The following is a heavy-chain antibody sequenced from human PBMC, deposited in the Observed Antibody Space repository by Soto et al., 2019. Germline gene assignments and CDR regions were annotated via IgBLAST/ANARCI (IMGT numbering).Heavy chain of an antibody. J-gene: IGHJ3*02. V-gene: IGHV4-59*01. CDR1: GGSISSYY. Sequence: SETLSLTCTASGGSISSYYWSSLRQPPGKGLEWIGYIYYSGSTNYNPSLKSRVTISVDTSKNQFSLKLSSVTTADTAVYYCARPTVTRSNDAFDIWGQGTMVTVSS. CDR3: ARPTVTRSNDAFDI. D-gene: IGHD4-17*01. CDR2: IYYSGST.